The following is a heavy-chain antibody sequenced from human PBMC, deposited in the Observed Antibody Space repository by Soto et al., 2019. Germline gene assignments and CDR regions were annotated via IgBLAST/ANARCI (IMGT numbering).Heavy chain of an antibody. D-gene: IGHD1-7*01. V-gene: IGHV4-30-4*01. J-gene: IGHJ5*02. CDR1: GGSISNGDYD. CDR2: IHYSGST. CDR3: ARSRLGGELFDP. Sequence: QVQLQESGLGLVKPSQTLSLTCSVSGGSISNGDYDWSWIRQPPGKGLGWIGYIHYSGSTFYNSSLQNRVTISVDTSKNQCSLKLSSVTAADTAVYYCARSRLGGELFDPWGQGILVNVSS.